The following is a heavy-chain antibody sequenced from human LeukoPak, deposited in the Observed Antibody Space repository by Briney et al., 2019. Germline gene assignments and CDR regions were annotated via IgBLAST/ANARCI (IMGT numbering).Heavy chain of an antibody. V-gene: IGHV4-39*01. D-gene: IGHD4-23*01. CDR3: ARTTVVTASWYFDL. CDR1: GGSISSSSYS. CDR2: IYYSGST. J-gene: IGHJ2*01. Sequence: SETLSLTCTVSGGSISSSSYSWGWIRRPPGKGLEWIGSIYYSGSTYYNPSLKSRVTISVDTSKNQFSLKLSSVTAADTAVYYCARTTVVTASWYFDLWGRGTLVTVSS.